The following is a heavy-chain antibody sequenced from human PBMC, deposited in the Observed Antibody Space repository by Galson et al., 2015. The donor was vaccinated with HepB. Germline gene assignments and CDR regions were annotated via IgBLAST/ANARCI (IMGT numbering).Heavy chain of an antibody. CDR3: ARDVDSSGYYPFDF. Sequence: SLRLSCAASGFTFSRYSMNWVRQAPGKGLEWVSSISGNSDYIFYADSVKGRFTISRDNAKNSLYLHINSPRAEDTAVYYCARDVDSSGYYPFDFWGQGTLVTVSS. V-gene: IGHV3-21*01. CDR1: GFTFSRYS. J-gene: IGHJ4*02. D-gene: IGHD3-22*01. CDR2: ISGNSDYI.